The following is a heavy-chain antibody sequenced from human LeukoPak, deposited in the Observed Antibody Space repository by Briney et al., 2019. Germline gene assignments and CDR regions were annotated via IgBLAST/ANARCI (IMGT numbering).Heavy chain of an antibody. CDR3: ARRYCSGGSCYSAFDY. CDR1: GXSISSYY. J-gene: IGHJ4*02. V-gene: IGHV4-59*08. CDR2: IYYSGST. Sequence: PSETLSLTCTVSGXSISSYYWSWIRQPPGKGLEWIGYIYYSGSTNYNPSLKSRVTISVDTSKNQFSLKLSSVTAADTAVYYCARRYCSGGSCYSAFDYWGQGILVTVSS. D-gene: IGHD2-15*01.